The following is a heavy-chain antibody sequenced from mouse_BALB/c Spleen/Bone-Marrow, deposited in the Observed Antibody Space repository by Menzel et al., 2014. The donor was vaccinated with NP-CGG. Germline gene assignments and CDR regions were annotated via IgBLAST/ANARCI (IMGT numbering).Heavy chain of an antibody. D-gene: IGHD2-10*02. J-gene: IGHJ2*01. CDR1: GYSITSGYY. Sequence: VQLQQSGPGLVKPSQSLSLTCSVTGYSITSGYYCNWIRQFPGNKLEWMGYISYDGSNNYNPSLKNRISITRDTSKNQFFLKLNSVTTEDTATYYCARGGYGFPFDYWGQGTTLTVSS. CDR3: ARGGYGFPFDY. V-gene: IGHV3-6*02. CDR2: ISYDGSN.